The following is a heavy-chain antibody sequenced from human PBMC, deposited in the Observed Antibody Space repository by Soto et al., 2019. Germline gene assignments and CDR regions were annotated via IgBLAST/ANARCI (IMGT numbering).Heavy chain of an antibody. V-gene: IGHV4-38-2*02. CDR2: VYHSGST. J-gene: IGHJ5*02. CDR3: ARVGPYCGGDCYSPPP. D-gene: IGHD2-21*02. CDR1: GYSIRNGYY. Sequence: SETLSLTCTVSGYSIRNGYYWGWIRQPPGKGLEWIGAVYHSGSTYYNPSLKSRVTISVDASENHFSLKLSSVTAADTAVYYCARVGPYCGGDCYSPPPWGQGTLVTVSS.